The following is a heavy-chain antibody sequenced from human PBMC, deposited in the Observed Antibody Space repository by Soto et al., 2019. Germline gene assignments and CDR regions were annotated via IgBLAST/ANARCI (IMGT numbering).Heavy chain of an antibody. D-gene: IGHD4-4*01. CDR2: ISYDGSNK. CDR1: GFTFSSYA. Sequence: QVQLVESGGGVVQPGRSLRLSCAASGFTFSSYAMHWVRQAPGKGLEWVAVISYDGSNKYYAYSVKGRFTISRDNSKNTLYLQMNSLRTEDTAVYYCARPLWRDNYNWGYFDLWGRGTLVTVS. CDR3: ARPLWRDNYNWGYFDL. J-gene: IGHJ2*01. V-gene: IGHV3-30-3*01.